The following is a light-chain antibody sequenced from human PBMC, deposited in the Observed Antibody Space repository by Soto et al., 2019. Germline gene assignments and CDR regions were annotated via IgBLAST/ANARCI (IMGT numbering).Light chain of an antibody. Sequence: DIQMTQSPSSLSASVWDRVTITCRASQSIVTYLNWYLQKPGKAPKLLIYAASNLKSGVTSRFSGSGSGTDFTLTISSLQPEDFATYFCQQSYSTPPWTFGQGTKVEIK. J-gene: IGKJ1*01. CDR1: QSIVTY. V-gene: IGKV1-39*01. CDR2: AAS. CDR3: QQSYSTPPWT.